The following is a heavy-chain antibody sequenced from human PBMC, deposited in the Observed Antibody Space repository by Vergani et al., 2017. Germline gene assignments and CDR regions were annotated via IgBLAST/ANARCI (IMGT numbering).Heavy chain of an antibody. CDR3: ARDLTQLFPRTFGFDY. J-gene: IGHJ4*02. CDR2: IWYDGSNK. D-gene: IGHD3-16*01. Sequence: QVQLVESGGGVVQPGRSLRLSCAASGFTFSSYGMHWVRQAPGKGLEWVAVIWYDGSNKYYADSVKGRFTISRDNSKNTLYLQMNSLRAEDTAVYYCARDLTQLFPRTFGFDYWGQGTLVTVSS. V-gene: IGHV3-33*01. CDR1: GFTFSSYG.